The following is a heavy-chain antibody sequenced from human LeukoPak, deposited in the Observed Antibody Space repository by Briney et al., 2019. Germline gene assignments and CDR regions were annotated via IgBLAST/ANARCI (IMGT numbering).Heavy chain of an antibody. CDR2: IKQDGSEK. Sequence: AGGSLRLSCVASGFTFSHYWMSWVRQAPGKGLEWVANIKQDGSEKYYVDSVKGRFTISRDNAKNSLYLQMNSLRAEDTAVYYCARGRDGYNFDYYYYMDVWGKGTTVTISS. J-gene: IGHJ6*03. CDR3: ARGRDGYNFDYYYYMDV. CDR1: GFTFSHYW. D-gene: IGHD5-24*01. V-gene: IGHV3-7*01.